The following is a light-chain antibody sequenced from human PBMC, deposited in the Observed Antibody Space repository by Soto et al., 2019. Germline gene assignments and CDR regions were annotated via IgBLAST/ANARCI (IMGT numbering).Light chain of an antibody. CDR2: EAS. V-gene: IGKV1-5*03. Sequence: DIQMTQSPSTLSASVGDRVTITCRASQSISRWLAWYQQKPGTAPKLLIYEASTVESGVPSRFSGSRSGTEFILTVSSLQPDEFATVDCKQYNERFPYTVVHGTKLEIK. J-gene: IGKJ2*01. CDR3: KQYNERFPYT. CDR1: QSISRW.